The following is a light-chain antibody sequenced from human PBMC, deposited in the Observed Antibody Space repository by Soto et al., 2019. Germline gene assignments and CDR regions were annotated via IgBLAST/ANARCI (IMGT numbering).Light chain of an antibody. CDR1: SSDIGAYKY. Sequence: QSALTQPASVSGSPGQSITISCTGTSSDIGAYKYVSWYQQHPGRAPKLMIFDVTNRPSGVSNRFSGSKSGNTASLTISGLQADDEADYYCSSYTISSTFVFGTGTKVTV. J-gene: IGLJ1*01. CDR3: SSYTISSTFV. CDR2: DVT. V-gene: IGLV2-14*03.